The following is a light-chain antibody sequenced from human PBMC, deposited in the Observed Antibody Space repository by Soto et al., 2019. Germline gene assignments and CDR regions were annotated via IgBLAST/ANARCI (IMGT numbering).Light chain of an antibody. J-gene: IGLJ1*01. CDR3: SSYTSSSTLLYV. CDR1: SSDVGGYNY. V-gene: IGLV2-14*01. Sequence: QSALTQPASVSGSPGQSITISCTGTSSDVGGYNYVSWYQQHPGKAPKLMMYNVSNRPSGVSNRFSGSKSGNTASLTISGLQAEYEAHYYCSSYTSSSTLLYVFGTGTKVTVL. CDR2: NVS.